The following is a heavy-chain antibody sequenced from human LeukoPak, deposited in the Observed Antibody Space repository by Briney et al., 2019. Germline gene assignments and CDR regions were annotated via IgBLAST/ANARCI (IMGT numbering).Heavy chain of an antibody. J-gene: IGHJ4*02. Sequence: PGGSLRLSCAASGFTFRNYGMSWVRQAPGKGPEWVSAIDDSGDGTYYADSVEGRFTISRDNSRNTLYLQMNSLRVEDAAIYYCAKRVDYSSSSGGYFDNWGPGTLVTVSS. V-gene: IGHV3-23*01. CDR2: IDDSGDGT. CDR3: AKRVDYSSSSGGYFDN. CDR1: GFTFRNYG. D-gene: IGHD6-6*01.